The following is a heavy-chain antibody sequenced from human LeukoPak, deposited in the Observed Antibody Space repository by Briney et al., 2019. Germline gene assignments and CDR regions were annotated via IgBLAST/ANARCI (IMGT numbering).Heavy chain of an antibody. CDR2: IYHTGST. CDR3: ARVAGYTYSYYYFDY. Sequence: SETLSLTCTVSGGSFSSYYWTWIRQPPGKGLEWIGYIYHTGSTTYNPSLKSPVTISVDTSKNQFSLKLTSVTAADTAVYFCARVAGYTYSYYYFDYWGQGTLVTVSS. CDR1: GGSFSSYY. D-gene: IGHD5-18*01. V-gene: IGHV4-59*01. J-gene: IGHJ4*02.